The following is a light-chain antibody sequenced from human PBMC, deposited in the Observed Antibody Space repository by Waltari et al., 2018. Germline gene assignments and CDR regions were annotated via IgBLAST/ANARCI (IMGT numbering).Light chain of an antibody. J-gene: IGKJ2*01. CDR3: HHYNKRPPSYT. CDR2: GAA. V-gene: IGKV3-15*01. Sequence: EIVMTQSPVTLSVSPGERVTLSCRARQSIRNNLAWYQQKAGQPPRRLSYGAATRAPGLPARFSGSGSGTEFALTISSLQPEDFAVYYCHHYNKRPPSYTFGQGTRLEIK. CDR1: QSIRNN.